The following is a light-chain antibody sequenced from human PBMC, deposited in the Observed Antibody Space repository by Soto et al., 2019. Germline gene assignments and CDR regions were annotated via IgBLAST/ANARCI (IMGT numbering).Light chain of an antibody. CDR1: SRDVGGYNY. CDR2: EVI. CDR3: GSYTSASTLV. V-gene: IGLV2-14*01. J-gene: IGLJ1*01. Sequence: QSVLTQPASVSGSPGQSITISCTGTSRDVGGYNYVSWYQQHPGKAPNLVIYEVINRPSGVSNRFSRSKSGNTASLTISGLQAEDEADYYCGSYTSASTLVFGTGTKGTVL.